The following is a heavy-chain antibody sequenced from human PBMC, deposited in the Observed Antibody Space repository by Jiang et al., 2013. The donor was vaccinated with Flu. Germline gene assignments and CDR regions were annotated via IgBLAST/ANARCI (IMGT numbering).Heavy chain of an antibody. CDR2: MNPNSGNT. CDR1: GYTFTAYD. CDR3: ARGLGSGSYYDVDF. Sequence: SGAEVKKPGASVKVSCKASGYTFTAYDINWVRQATGQGLEWMGWMNPNSGNTGFAQKFQGRVTMTRDTSTSTAYMDLSSLTSEDTAVYYCARGLGSGSYYDVDFWGQGTLVTVSS. J-gene: IGHJ4*02. V-gene: IGHV1-8*01. D-gene: IGHD3-10*01.